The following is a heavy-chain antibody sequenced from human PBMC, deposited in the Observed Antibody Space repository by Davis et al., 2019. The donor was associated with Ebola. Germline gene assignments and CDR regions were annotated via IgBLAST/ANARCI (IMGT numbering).Heavy chain of an antibody. V-gene: IGHV4-38-2*02. CDR1: GYSISSGYY. CDR3: ARGVGSYSAGGSVSWFDP. D-gene: IGHD1-26*01. CDR2: IYHSGST. Sequence: MPSETLSLTCTVSGYSISSGYYWGWIRQPPGKGLEWIGSIYHSGSTYYNPSLKSRVTISVDTSKNQFSLKRSSVTAADTAVYYCARGVGSYSAGGSVSWFDPWGQGTLVTVSS. J-gene: IGHJ5*02.